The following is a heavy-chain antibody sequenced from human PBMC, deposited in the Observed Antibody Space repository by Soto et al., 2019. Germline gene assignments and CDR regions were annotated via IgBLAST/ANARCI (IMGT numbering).Heavy chain of an antibody. V-gene: IGHV4-4*02. Sequence: PSETLSLTCTVSGGSISSSNWWSWVRQPPGKGLEWIGEIYHSGSTNYNPSLKSRVTISVDKSKNQFSLKLSSVTAADTAVYYCAREGSKDYYYYYAMDVWGQGTTVTVSS. J-gene: IGHJ6*02. CDR2: IYHSGST. CDR1: GGSISSSNW. CDR3: AREGSKDYYYYYAMDV.